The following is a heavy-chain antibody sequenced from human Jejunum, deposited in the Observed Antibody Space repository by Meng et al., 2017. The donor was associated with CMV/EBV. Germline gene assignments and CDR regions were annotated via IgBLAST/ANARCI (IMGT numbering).Heavy chain of an antibody. J-gene: IGHJ4*02. CDR1: FTFRTYW. CDR2: IKQDGSET. CDR3: ARARVPMIRGVPFDY. D-gene: IGHD3-10*01. V-gene: IGHV3-7*01. Sequence: FTFRTYWMTWVRQAPGKGLEWVANIKQDGSETYYVDSVKGRFTISRDNAKSSLYLQMDSLRAGDTAMYYCARARVPMIRGVPFDYWGQGTRVTVSS.